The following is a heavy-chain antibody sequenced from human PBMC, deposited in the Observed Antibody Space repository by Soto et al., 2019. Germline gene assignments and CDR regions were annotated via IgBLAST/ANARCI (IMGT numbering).Heavy chain of an antibody. CDR3: ARGGKQWLETVYYYYGMDV. CDR2: INHSGST. V-gene: IGHV4-34*01. J-gene: IGHJ6*04. Sequence: SETLSLTCAVYGGSFSGYYWSWIRQPPGKGLEWIGEINHSGSTNYNPSLKSRVTISVDTSKNQFSLNLSSVTAADTAVYYCARGGKQWLETVYYYYGMDVWGKGTTVT. D-gene: IGHD6-19*01. CDR1: GGSFSGYY.